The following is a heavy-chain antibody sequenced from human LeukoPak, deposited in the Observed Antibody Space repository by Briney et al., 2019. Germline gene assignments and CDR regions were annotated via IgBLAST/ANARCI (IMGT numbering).Heavy chain of an antibody. V-gene: IGHV3-30*02. D-gene: IGHD1-7*01. CDR3: AKKEL. CDR2: IRYDGSNK. CDR1: GSTFSSYA. Sequence: GGPLRLSCAAPGSTFSSYAMPWARQAPGKGLEWVAFIRYDGSNKYYADSVKGRFTISRDNSKNTLYLQMNSLRAEDTAVYYCAKKELWGQGTLVTVSS. J-gene: IGHJ4*02.